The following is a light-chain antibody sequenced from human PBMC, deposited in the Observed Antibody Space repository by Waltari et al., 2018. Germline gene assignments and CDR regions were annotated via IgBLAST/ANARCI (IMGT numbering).Light chain of an antibody. CDR2: EDS. CDR1: SSDVGSYNL. V-gene: IGLV2-23*01. Sequence: QSALTQPASVSGSPEQSITISCTGTSSDVGSYNLVPWYQQHPGKVPKLMIYEDSKRPSGLSNRFSGSKSGNTASLTISGLQAEDEADYYCCSYAAGGSSVLFGGGTKLTVL. CDR3: CSYAAGGSSVL. J-gene: IGLJ2*01.